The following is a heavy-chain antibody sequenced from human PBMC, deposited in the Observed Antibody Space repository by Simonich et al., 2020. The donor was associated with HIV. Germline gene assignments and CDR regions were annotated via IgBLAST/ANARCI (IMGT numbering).Heavy chain of an antibody. D-gene: IGHD2-15*01. V-gene: IGHV1-69*13. CDR3: ARGPRGGYFDY. CDR2: IIPIFGTT. Sequence: QVQLVQSGAEVKKPGSSVKVSCKASGGTFSSHVISWVRQAPGQGLEWMGGIIPIFGTTHNAQKFQGRVTITADESTSTAYMELSSLRSEDTAVYYCARGPRGGYFDYWGQGTQVTVSS. CDR1: GGTFSSHV. J-gene: IGHJ4*02.